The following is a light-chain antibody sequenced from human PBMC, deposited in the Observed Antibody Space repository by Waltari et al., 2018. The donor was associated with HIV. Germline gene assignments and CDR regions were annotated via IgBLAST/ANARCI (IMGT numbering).Light chain of an antibody. CDR1: SLPKKY. CDR3: QSTDHDGTWV. J-gene: IGLJ3*02. CDR2: KDI. V-gene: IGLV3-25*03. Sequence: SYKLTQTPSVSVSPGQTARINCSRGSLPKKYSSWYRQKPGQAPVLLKHKDIERPSGIPERISGSRSGTGVTLTISGVQAEDEGDYYCQSTDHDGTWVFGGGTKLTVL.